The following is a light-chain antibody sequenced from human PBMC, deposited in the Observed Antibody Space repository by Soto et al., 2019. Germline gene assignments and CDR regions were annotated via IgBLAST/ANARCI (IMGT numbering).Light chain of an antibody. J-gene: IGKJ2*01. CDR3: QQRDKWPRT. Sequence: DIVLTQSPATLSLSPGERATLSCRASQSVGSYLAWFQHKPGQAPRLLIYGASNRATDIPGRFSGRGSGTDFTLTISSLESSDSAVYYCQQRDKWPRTFGQGTKLEIK. V-gene: IGKV3-11*01. CDR2: GAS. CDR1: QSVGSY.